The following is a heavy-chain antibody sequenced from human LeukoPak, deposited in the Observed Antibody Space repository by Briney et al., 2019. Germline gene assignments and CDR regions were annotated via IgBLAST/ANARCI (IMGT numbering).Heavy chain of an antibody. Sequence: GGSLRLSCAASGFTFSSYSMNWVRQAPGKGVEWVSSISSSSSYIYYADSVKGRFTISRDNAKNSLYLQMNSLRAEDTAVYYCARNLAGLGAFDIWGQGTMVTVSS. CDR2: ISSSSSYI. J-gene: IGHJ3*02. V-gene: IGHV3-21*01. CDR1: GFTFSSYS. CDR3: ARNLAGLGAFDI. D-gene: IGHD3/OR15-3a*01.